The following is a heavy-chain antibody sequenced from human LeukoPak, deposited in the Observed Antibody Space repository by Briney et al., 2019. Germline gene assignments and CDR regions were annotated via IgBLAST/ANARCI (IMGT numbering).Heavy chain of an antibody. D-gene: IGHD3-22*01. V-gene: IGHV3-48*01. CDR3: GRAYDRSDFRTFDI. Sequence: AGGSLTLSCAASGFTFSSYSMNWVRQAPGKGLEWVSYISSSSSTIYYADSVKGRFTVSRDNAKNSLYLQMNSLKTEDTAMYYCGRAYDRSDFRTFDIWGQGTMVTVSS. J-gene: IGHJ3*02. CDR2: ISSSSSTI. CDR1: GFTFSSYS.